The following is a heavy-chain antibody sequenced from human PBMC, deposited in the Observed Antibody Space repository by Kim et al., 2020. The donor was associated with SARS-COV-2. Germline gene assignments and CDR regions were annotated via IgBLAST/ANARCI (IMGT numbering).Heavy chain of an antibody. CDR3: TSLLPDTAMANPFNY. CDR2: IRSKAYGGTT. Sequence: GGSLRLSCTASGFTFGDYAMSWFRQAPGKGLEWVGFIRSKAYGGTTEYAASVKGRFTISRDDSKSIAYLQMNSLKTEDTAVYYCTSLLPDTAMANPFNYWGQGTLVTVSS. J-gene: IGHJ4*02. D-gene: IGHD5-18*01. V-gene: IGHV3-49*03. CDR1: GFTFGDYA.